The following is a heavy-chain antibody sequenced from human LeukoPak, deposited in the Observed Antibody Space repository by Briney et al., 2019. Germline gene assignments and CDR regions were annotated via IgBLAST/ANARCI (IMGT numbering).Heavy chain of an antibody. D-gene: IGHD3-10*01. Sequence: PSETLSLTCNVSGGSIFNYYWSWIRQPPGKGLEWIGYIFSSGSTNYNPSLKGRVTILVDMSKNQFSLNLRSMTAADTAVYYCARAGIPAMVRGVIITLGYFDYWGQGTLVTVSS. CDR1: GGSIFNYY. CDR3: ARAGIPAMVRGVIITLGYFDY. V-gene: IGHV4-59*01. J-gene: IGHJ4*02. CDR2: IFSSGST.